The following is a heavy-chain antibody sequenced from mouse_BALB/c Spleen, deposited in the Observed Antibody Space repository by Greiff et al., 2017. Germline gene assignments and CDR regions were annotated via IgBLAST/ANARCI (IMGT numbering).Heavy chain of an antibody. Sequence: LVKTGASVKISCKASGYSFTGYYMHWVKQSHGKSLEWIGYISCYNGATSYNQKFKGKATFTVDTSSSTAYMQFNSLTSEDSAVYYCARVGTGTERAMDYWGQGTSVTVSS. J-gene: IGHJ4*01. V-gene: IGHV1S34*01. D-gene: IGHD4-1*01. CDR1: GYSFTGYY. CDR3: ARVGTGTERAMDY. CDR2: ISCYNGAT.